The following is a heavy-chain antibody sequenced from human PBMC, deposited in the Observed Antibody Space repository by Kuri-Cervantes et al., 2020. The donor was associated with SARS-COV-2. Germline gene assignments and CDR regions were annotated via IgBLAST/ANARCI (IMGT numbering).Heavy chain of an antibody. D-gene: IGHD2-2*01. J-gene: IGHJ6*03. CDR2: ISSSGSTI. Sequence: GGSLRLSCAASGFTFSDYYMSWIRQAPGKGLEWVSYISSSGSTIYYADSVKGRFTISRDNSKNSLYLQMNSLRAEDTALYYCAKGGERYCSSTSCPYYYYMDVWGKGTTVTVSS. V-gene: IGHV3-11*01. CDR3: AKGGERYCSSTSCPYYYYMDV. CDR1: GFTFSDYY.